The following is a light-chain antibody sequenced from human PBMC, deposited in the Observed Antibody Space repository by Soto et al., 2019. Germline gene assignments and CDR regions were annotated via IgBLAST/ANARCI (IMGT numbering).Light chain of an antibody. J-gene: IGLJ1*01. CDR1: SSDVGGYNY. V-gene: IGLV2-14*01. Sequence: QSALTQPASVSAYPGQSITISCTGTSSDVGGYNYVSWYQQHPGKAPKVMIYDVSNRPSGVSNRFSGSKSGNTAFLIIFGLQAEDEADYYCSSYTSSSTYVFGTGT. CDR2: DVS. CDR3: SSYTSSSTYV.